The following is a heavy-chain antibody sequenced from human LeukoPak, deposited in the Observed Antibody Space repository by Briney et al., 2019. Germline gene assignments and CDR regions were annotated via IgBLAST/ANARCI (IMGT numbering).Heavy chain of an antibody. Sequence: SETLSLTCTVSGGSISSYYWSWIRQPAGKGLEWIGRIYTSGSTNYNPSLKSRVTMSVDTSKNQFSPKLSSVTAADTAVYYCARGSAVAGKSWFDPWGQGTLVTVSS. CDR3: ARGSAVAGKSWFDP. J-gene: IGHJ5*02. CDR1: GGSISSYY. D-gene: IGHD6-19*01. CDR2: IYTSGST. V-gene: IGHV4-4*07.